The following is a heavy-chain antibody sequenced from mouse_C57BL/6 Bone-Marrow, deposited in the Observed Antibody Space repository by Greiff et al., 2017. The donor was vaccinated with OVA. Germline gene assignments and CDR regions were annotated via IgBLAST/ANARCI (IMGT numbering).Heavy chain of an antibody. CDR3: ARGYYYGSSYNYAMDY. CDR2: SRDKANDYTT. D-gene: IGHD1-1*01. J-gene: IGHJ4*01. CDR1: GFTFSDFY. V-gene: IGHV7-1*01. Sequence: EVQVVESGGGLVQSGRSLRLSCATSGFTFSDFYMEWVRQAPGKGLEWIAASRDKANDYTTEYSASVKGRFIVSRDTSQSILYLQMNALRAEDTAIYYCARGYYYGSSYNYAMDYWGQGTSVTVSS.